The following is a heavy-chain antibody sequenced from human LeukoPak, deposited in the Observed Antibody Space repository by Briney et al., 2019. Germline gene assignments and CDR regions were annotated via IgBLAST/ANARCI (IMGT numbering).Heavy chain of an antibody. Sequence: GASVKVSCKASGYTFTSYAMNWVRQAPGQGLEWMGWMNPTSGNTGYAQKFQGRVTITANTSITTAYMDLSSLRSEDTAVYYCARGTIPLMPIDYWGQGTLVTVSS. J-gene: IGHJ4*02. D-gene: IGHD2-2*01. CDR1: GYTFTSYA. V-gene: IGHV1-8*03. CDR2: MNPTSGNT. CDR3: ARGTIPLMPIDY.